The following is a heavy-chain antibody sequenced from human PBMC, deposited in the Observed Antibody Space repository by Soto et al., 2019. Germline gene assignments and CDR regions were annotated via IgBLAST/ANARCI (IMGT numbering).Heavy chain of an antibody. CDR2: INHSGST. CDR3: ARVWCTNGVCYFYSYDQYFDY. J-gene: IGHJ4*02. CDR1: GGSFSGYY. Sequence: LSLTCAVYGGSFSGYYWSWIRQPPGKGLEWIGEINHSGSTNYNPSLKSRVTISVDTSKNQFSLKLSSVTAADTAVYYCARVWCTNGVCYFYSYDQYFDYWGQGTLVTVSS. V-gene: IGHV4-34*01. D-gene: IGHD2-8*01.